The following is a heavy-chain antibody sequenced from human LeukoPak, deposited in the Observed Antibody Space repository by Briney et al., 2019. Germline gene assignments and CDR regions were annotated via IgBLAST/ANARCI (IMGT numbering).Heavy chain of an antibody. V-gene: IGHV3-23*01. CDR3: AKDIELFMS. Sequence: GGSLRLSCAASGFTFRNFAMSCGRQAPGKGLEWVSGLSHGGTGTFYAASVKGRFTISRDDSNSTLFLQMDNLRVEDTATYFCAKDIELFMSWGQGTLVIVSS. D-gene: IGHD1-26*01. J-gene: IGHJ5*02. CDR1: GFTFRNFA. CDR2: LSHGGTGT.